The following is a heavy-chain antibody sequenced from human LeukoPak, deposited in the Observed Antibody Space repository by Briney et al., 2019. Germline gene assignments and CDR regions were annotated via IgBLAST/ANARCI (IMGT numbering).Heavy chain of an antibody. J-gene: IGHJ4*02. CDR1: GYSFTDYY. CDR2: INPNSGAT. D-gene: IGHD3-10*01. V-gene: IGHV1-2*02. CDR3: ARGAAGSSPDFEY. Sequence: ASVKVSCKASGYSFTDYYVHWVRQAPGQGLEWMGWINPNSGATHHAQKFQGRVTMTRTTSISTAYMELSSLRSDDTALFYCARGAAGSSPDFEYWGQGTLVTVSS.